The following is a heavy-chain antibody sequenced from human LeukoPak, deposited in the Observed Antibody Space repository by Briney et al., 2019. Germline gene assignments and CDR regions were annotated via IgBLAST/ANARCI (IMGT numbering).Heavy chain of an antibody. J-gene: IGHJ4*02. V-gene: IGHV4-34*01. CDR3: ARGRSEVAAAGTIGSDFDY. CDR2: INHSGST. Sequence: SETLSLTCAVYGGSFSGYYWSWIRQPPGKGLEWIGEINHSGSTNYNPSLKSRVTISVDTSKNQFSLKLSSVTAADTAVYYCARGRSEVAAAGTIGSDFDYWGRGTLVTVSP. CDR1: GGSFSGYY. D-gene: IGHD6-13*01.